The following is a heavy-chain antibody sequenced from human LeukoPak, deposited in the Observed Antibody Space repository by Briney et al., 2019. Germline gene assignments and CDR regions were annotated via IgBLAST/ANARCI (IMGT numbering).Heavy chain of an antibody. V-gene: IGHV3-21*01. CDR2: ITASSTYT. J-gene: IGHJ6*03. CDR1: GFSFSSYN. CDR3: ARDPYSGTYGNTYYYYMDV. Sequence: GGSLRLSCEASGFSFSSYNMDWVRQTPGKGLEWISSITASSTYTFYADSVKGRFTISRDNARNSLYLQMNSLRVEDTAVYYCARDPYSGTYGNTYYYYMDVWGKGTTVTISS. D-gene: IGHD1-26*01.